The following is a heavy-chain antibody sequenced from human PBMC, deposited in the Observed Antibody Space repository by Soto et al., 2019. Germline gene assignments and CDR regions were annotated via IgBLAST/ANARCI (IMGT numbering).Heavy chain of an antibody. V-gene: IGHV4-4*02. J-gene: IGHJ5*02. CDR3: ARSLGFGELLESSWFDP. D-gene: IGHD3-10*01. Sequence: SETLSLTCAVSGGSISSSNWWSGVRQPKGKGMELIGEIYHSGSTNYNPSLKSRVTISVDKSKNQFSLKLSSVTAADTAVYFCARSLGFGELLESSWFDPWGQGTLVTVS. CDR2: IYHSGST. CDR1: GGSISSSNW.